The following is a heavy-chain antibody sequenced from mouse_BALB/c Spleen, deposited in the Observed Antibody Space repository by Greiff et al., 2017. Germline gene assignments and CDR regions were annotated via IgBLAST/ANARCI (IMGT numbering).Heavy chain of an antibody. CDR2: ISSGGSYT. Sequence: DVKLVESGGGLVKPGGSLKLSCAASGFTFSSYAMSWVRQSPEKRLEWVAEISSGGSYTYYPDTVTGRFTISRDNAKNTLYLQMSSLKSEDTAMYYCTIGDGYFYYWGQGTTLTVSS. CDR1: GFTFSSYA. J-gene: IGHJ2*01. D-gene: IGHD2-3*01. V-gene: IGHV5-9-4*01. CDR3: TIGDGYFYY.